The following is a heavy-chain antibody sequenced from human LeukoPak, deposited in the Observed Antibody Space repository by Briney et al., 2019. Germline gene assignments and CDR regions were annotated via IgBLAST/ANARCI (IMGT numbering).Heavy chain of an antibody. D-gene: IGHD1-26*01. CDR3: WGVLGATRDDAFDI. V-gene: IGHV3-30*04. CDR1: GFTFSSYA. Sequence: PGRSLRLSCAASGFTFSSYAMHWVRQAPGKGLEWVAVISYDGSNKYYADSVKGRFTISRDNSKNTLYLQMNSLRAEDTAVYYCWGVLGATRDDAFDIWGQGTMVTVSS. CDR2: ISYDGSNK. J-gene: IGHJ3*02.